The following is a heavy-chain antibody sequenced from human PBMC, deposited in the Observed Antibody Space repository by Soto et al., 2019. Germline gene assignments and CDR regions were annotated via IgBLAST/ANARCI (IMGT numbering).Heavy chain of an antibody. CDR2: INPSGGST. J-gene: IGHJ4*02. Sequence: ASVKVSCKASGYTFTSYYIHWVRQAPGQGLEWMGIINPSGGSTSYAQKFQGRVTMTRDTSTSTVYMELSSLRSEDTAVYYCARVGWITGTTHKYYFDYWGQGTLVTVSS. CDR1: GYTFTSYY. D-gene: IGHD1-20*01. CDR3: ARVGWITGTTHKYYFDY. V-gene: IGHV1-46*03.